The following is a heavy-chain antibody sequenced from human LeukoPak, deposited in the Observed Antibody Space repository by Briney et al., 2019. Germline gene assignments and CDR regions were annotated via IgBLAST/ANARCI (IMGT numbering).Heavy chain of an antibody. CDR3: ARDLHGGNWEMDY. J-gene: IGHJ4*02. D-gene: IGHD4-23*01. CDR2: IWYDGSRK. CDR1: GFTFRTHG. Sequence: GGSLRLSCAASGFTFRTHGMYWVRQAPGKGLEWVAVIWYDGSRKHYADSVKGRFTISRDNSKNTVYPQMNSLSAEDTAVYYCARDLHGGNWEMDYWGQGTLVTVSS. V-gene: IGHV3-33*01.